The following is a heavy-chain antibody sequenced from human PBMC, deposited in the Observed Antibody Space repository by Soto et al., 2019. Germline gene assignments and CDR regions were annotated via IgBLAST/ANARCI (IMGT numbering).Heavy chain of an antibody. CDR1: GFAFSHYW. Sequence: EVQLVESGGGLVQPRGSLRLSCTASGFAFSHYWMHWVRQAPGKGLMWVSRINGDGSATTYADSVKGRFTISRDNAKNTLYLQMNSLRAEDTAVYYCVRSDWFDPWGQGTLVTVSS. J-gene: IGHJ5*02. CDR3: VRSDWFDP. CDR2: INGDGSAT. V-gene: IGHV3-74*01.